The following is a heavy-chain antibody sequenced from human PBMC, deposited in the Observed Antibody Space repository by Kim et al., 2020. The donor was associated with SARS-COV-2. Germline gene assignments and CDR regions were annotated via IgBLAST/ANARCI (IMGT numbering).Heavy chain of an antibody. D-gene: IGHD4-17*01. CDR2: ISSSSTI. Sequence: GGSLRLSCAASGFTFSSYSMNWVRQAPGKGLEWVSYISSSSTIYYADSVKGRFTISRDNAKNSLYLQMNSLRDEDTAVYYCARDWVHDYGDYGYWGQGTLVTVSS. CDR3: ARDWVHDYGDYGY. CDR1: GFTFSSYS. V-gene: IGHV3-48*02. J-gene: IGHJ4*02.